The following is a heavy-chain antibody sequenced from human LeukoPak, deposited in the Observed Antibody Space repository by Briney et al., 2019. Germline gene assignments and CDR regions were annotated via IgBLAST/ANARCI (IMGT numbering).Heavy chain of an antibody. CDR2: INHRGSP. D-gene: IGHD4-17*01. V-gene: IGHV4-34*01. Sequence: SETLSLTCAVCGGSFSGYYWSWIRQPPGKGLEWIGEINHRGSPNYNPSLKSRVTISVDTSKNQFSLKLSSVTAADTAVYYCARGSDYGDYYWFDPWGQGTLVTVSS. CDR3: ARGSDYGDYYWFDP. CDR1: GGSFSGYY. J-gene: IGHJ5*02.